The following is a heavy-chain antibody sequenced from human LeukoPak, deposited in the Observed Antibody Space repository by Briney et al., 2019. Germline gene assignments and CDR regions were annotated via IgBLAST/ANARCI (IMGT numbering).Heavy chain of an antibody. D-gene: IGHD5-18*01. V-gene: IGHV4-59*01. Sequence: SETLSLTCTVSGGSISSYYWSWIRQPPGKGLQWIGYIYYSGSTNYNPSLKSRVTISVDTSKNQLSLKLSSVTAADTAVFYCARVRGYSYGSDAFDIWGQGTVVTVSS. CDR2: IYYSGST. J-gene: IGHJ3*02. CDR1: GGSISSYY. CDR3: ARVRGYSYGSDAFDI.